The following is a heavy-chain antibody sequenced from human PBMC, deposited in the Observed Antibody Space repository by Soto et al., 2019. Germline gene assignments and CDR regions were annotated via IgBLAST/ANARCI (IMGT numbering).Heavy chain of an antibody. CDR3: ARDRKVLRYFDWFAFDAFDI. D-gene: IGHD3-9*01. J-gene: IGHJ3*02. CDR2: IYSGGST. V-gene: IGHV3-66*01. Sequence: PGGSLRLSCAASGFTFSSNYMSWVRQAPGKGLEWVSVIYSGGSTYYADSVKGRFTISRDSSKNTLYLQMNSLRAEDTAVYYCARDRKVLRYFDWFAFDAFDIWGQGTMVTVSS. CDR1: GFTFSSNY.